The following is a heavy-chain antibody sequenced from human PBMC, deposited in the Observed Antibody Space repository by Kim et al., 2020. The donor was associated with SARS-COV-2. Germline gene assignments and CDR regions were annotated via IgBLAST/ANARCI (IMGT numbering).Heavy chain of an antibody. J-gene: IGHJ4*02. CDR1: GFTFSSYS. Sequence: GGSLRLSCAASGFTFSSYSMNWVRQAPGEGLEWVSYIGSRGSTIYYADSVKGRLTISRDDAKNSLYLQMNSLRDEDTAVYYCARDYGYGFDYWGQGTLVTVSS. D-gene: IGHD5-18*01. CDR3: ARDYGYGFDY. V-gene: IGHV3-48*02. CDR2: IGSRGSTI.